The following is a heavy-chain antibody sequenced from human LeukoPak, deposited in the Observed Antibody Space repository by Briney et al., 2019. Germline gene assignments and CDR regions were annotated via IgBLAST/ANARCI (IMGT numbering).Heavy chain of an antibody. CDR3: AKDIGRRIFGVAYDAFHI. CDR2: MRNDGSQI. CDR1: GFTFDDYA. J-gene: IGHJ3*02. Sequence: PGGSLRLSCTASGFTFDDYAMHWVRQAPGKGLEWVASMRNDGSQIYYAESVKGRFTISRDNSKNTLYVEMNSLRVEDTAMYYCAKDIGRRIFGVAYDAFHIWGQGTMVAVSS. D-gene: IGHD3-3*01. V-gene: IGHV3-30*02.